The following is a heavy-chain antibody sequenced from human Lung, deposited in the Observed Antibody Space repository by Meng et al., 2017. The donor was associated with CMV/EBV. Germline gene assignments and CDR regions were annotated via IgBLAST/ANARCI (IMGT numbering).Heavy chain of an antibody. CDR3: ARRPWGLDV. CDR1: GFAFSNYW. Sequence: SCAASGFAFSNYWMTWIRQAPGKGLEWVGNINQHGSENQYADSVEGRFTISRDNAKDSLYLQMNALRAEDTAVYYCARRPWGLDVWGQGTTVTVSS. V-gene: IGHV3-7*01. J-gene: IGHJ6*02. CDR2: INQHGSEN.